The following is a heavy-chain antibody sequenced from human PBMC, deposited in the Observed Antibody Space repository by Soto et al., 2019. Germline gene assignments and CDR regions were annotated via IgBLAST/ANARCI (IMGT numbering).Heavy chain of an antibody. CDR3: ARDSRVEMAAINDY. Sequence: AGGSLRLSCAASGFTLSSYSMNWVRQAPGRGLEWVSSISSGSSYIYYADSVKGRFTISRDNAKNSLYLQMNSLRAEDTAVYYCARDSRVEMAAINDYWGQGTLVTVSS. CDR1: GFTLSSYS. CDR2: ISSGSSYI. V-gene: IGHV3-21*01. J-gene: IGHJ4*02. D-gene: IGHD5-12*01.